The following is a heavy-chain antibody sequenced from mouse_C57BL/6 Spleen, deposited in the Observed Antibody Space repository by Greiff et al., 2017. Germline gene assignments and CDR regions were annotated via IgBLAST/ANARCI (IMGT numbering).Heavy chain of an antibody. CDR1: GYTFTGYW. CDR2: ILPGSGST. J-gene: IGHJ4*01. D-gene: IGHD1-1*01. Sequence: QVQLQQSGAELMKPGASVKLSCKATGYTFTGYWIEWVKQRPGHGLEWIGEILPGSGSTNYNEKFKGKATFTADTSSNTAYMQLSSLTTEDSAIYYCARQEDYYGSSPLYAMDYWGQGTSVTVSS. CDR3: ARQEDYYGSSPLYAMDY. V-gene: IGHV1-9*01.